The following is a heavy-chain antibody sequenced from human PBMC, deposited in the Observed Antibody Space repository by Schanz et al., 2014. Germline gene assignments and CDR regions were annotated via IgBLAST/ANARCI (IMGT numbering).Heavy chain of an antibody. V-gene: IGHV1-2*02. J-gene: IGHJ6*02. CDR2: INPDSGDT. CDR1: GYTFTGHR. D-gene: IGHD6-19*01. CDR3: ARENTAVAGMPRVMDV. Sequence: QVQLVQSGSEVKKPGASVKVSCKASGYTFTGHRMHWVRQAPGQGPEWMGWINPDSGDTNYAQMFQGRGTMTTDTSIRTAYMEPSRLTSDDTAVFFCARENTAVAGMPRVMDVWGQGTTVTVTS.